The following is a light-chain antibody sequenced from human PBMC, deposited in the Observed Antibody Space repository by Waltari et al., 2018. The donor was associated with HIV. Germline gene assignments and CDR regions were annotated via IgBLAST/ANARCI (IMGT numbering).Light chain of an antibody. Sequence: FLLTQPHSVSDSPRQTVTISCTRSRGSLASHYVQWYQQRPGSSPTTVIYEDNQRPSGVPDRFSGSIDSSSNSASLTISGLKTEDEADYYCQSYDSSNHSVVFGGGTKLTVL. CDR1: RGSLASHY. CDR3: QSYDSSNHSVV. V-gene: IGLV6-57*01. CDR2: EDN. J-gene: IGLJ2*01.